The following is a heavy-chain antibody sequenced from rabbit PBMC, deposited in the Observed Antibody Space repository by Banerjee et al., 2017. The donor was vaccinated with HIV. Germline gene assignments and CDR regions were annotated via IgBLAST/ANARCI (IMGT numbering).Heavy chain of an antibody. CDR1: GFSFSSSYY. V-gene: IGHV1S40*01. Sequence: QSLEESGGDLVKPGASLTLTCTASGFSFSSSYYMCWVRQAPGKGLEWIACIYAGSSGSTYYASWAKGRFTISKTSSTTVTLQMTSLTAADTATYFCARGNAGGGYAGSLNLWGPGTLVTVS. CDR2: IYAGSSGST. D-gene: IGHD4-2*01. J-gene: IGHJ4*01. CDR3: ARGNAGGGYAGSLNL.